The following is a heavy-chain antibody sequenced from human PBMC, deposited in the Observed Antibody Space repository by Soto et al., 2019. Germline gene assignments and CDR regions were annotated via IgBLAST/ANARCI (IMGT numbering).Heavy chain of an antibody. J-gene: IGHJ4*02. Sequence: SETLSLTCTVSGGSISSYYWSWIRQPPGKGLEWIGYIYYSGSTNYNPSLKSRVTISVDTSKNQFSLKLSSVTAADTAVYYCARRYGTTFDYWGQGTLVTVSS. CDR1: GGSISSYY. CDR2: IYYSGST. CDR3: ARRYGTTFDY. D-gene: IGHD1-7*01. V-gene: IGHV4-59*01.